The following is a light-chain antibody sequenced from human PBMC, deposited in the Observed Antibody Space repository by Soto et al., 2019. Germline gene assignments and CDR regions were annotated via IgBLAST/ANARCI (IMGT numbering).Light chain of an antibody. CDR3: SSYTTSNTRQIV. J-gene: IGLJ1*01. CDR1: SSDVGGYNY. V-gene: IGLV2-14*03. CDR2: DVS. Sequence: QSVLTQPASVSGSPGQSITISCTGTSSDVGGYNYVSWYQHHPGKAPILIIYDVSNRPSGVSNRFSGSKSGNTASLTISGLQPEDEADYYCSSYTTSNTRQIVFGTGTKVTVL.